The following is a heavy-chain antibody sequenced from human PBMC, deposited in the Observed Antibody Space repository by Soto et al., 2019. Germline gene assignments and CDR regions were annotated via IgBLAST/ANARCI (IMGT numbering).Heavy chain of an antibody. CDR1: EFTFSNYA. V-gene: IGHV3-7*01. CDR3: ARDNYGDAFDI. CDR2: IKQDGSEK. Sequence: PGGSLRLSCAASEFTFSNYAMSWVRQAPGKGLEWVANIKQDGSEKYYVDSVKGRFTISRDNAKNSLYLQMNSLRAEDAAVYYYARDNYGDAFDIWGQGTMVTVSS. D-gene: IGHD4-17*01. J-gene: IGHJ3*02.